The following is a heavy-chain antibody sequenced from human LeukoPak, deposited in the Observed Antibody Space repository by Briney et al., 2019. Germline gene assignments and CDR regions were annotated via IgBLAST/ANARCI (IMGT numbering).Heavy chain of an antibody. D-gene: IGHD3-10*01. Sequence: KTGGSLRLSCAASGFTFSSYSMNWVRQAPGKGLEWVSSISSSSNYIYYADSVKGRFTISRDNAKNSLYLQMNSLRAEDTALYYCAKDMAAYYYASGNIDYWGQGTLVTVSS. CDR3: AKDMAAYYYASGNIDY. V-gene: IGHV3-21*04. CDR2: ISSSSNYI. J-gene: IGHJ4*02. CDR1: GFTFSSYS.